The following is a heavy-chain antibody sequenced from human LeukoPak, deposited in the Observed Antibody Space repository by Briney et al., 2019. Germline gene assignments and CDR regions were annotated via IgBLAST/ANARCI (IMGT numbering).Heavy chain of an antibody. J-gene: IGHJ4*02. CDR1: GGTFSSYA. D-gene: IGHD5-18*01. V-gene: IGHV1-69*06. CDR3: ASFDRIQLWWDYFDY. Sequence: SVKVSCKASGGTFSSYAISWVRQAPGQGLEWMGGIIPIFGTANYAQKFQGRVTITADKSTSTAYMELSSLRSEDTAVYYCASFDRIQLWWDYFDYWGQGTLVTVSS. CDR2: IIPIFGTA.